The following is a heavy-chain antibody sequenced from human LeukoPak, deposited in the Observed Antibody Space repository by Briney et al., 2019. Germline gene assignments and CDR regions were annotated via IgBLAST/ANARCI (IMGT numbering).Heavy chain of an antibody. CDR2: IKQDGSEK. CDR3: ARGGAYYYDSSGHSIFDY. J-gene: IGHJ4*02. V-gene: IGHV3-7*03. Sequence: GGSLRLSCAASGFTVSSNYMSWVRQAPGKGLEWVANIKQDGSEKYYVDSVKGRFTISRDNAKNSLYLQMNSLRAEDTAVYYCARGGAYYYDSSGHSIFDYWGQGTLVTVSS. D-gene: IGHD3-22*01. CDR1: GFTVSSNY.